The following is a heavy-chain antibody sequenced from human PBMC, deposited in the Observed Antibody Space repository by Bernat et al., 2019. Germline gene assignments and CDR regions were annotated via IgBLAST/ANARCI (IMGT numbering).Heavy chain of an antibody. CDR1: GDSFSSNSAA. CDR2: TYYRSKWYN. D-gene: IGHD3-9*01. V-gene: IGHV6-1*01. Sequence: QVQLQQSGPGLVKPSQTLSLTCAISGDSFSSNSAAWNWIRHSPSRGLEWLGRTYYRSKWYNEYAVSVKSGININEDTYKNQFDLKLNSVTREDKAVYYCERAPNSSRRPSEGWFFFFYWCGDHRDLHSFPTRRSSDL. J-gene: IGHJ2*01. CDR3: ERAPNSSRRPSEGWFFFFYWCGDHRDLHSFPTRRSSDL.